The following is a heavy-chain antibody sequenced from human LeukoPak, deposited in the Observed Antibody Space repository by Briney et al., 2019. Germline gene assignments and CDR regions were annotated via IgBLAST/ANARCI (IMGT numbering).Heavy chain of an antibody. CDR3: ARGGQWELQGDDAFDI. Sequence: SVKVSCKASGGTFSSYAISWVRQAPGQGLEWMGGIIPIFGTANYAQKFQGRVTITTDESTSTAYMELSSLRSEDTAVYYCARGGQWELQGDDAFDIWGQGTMVTVSS. CDR2: IIPIFGTA. CDR1: GGTFSSYA. V-gene: IGHV1-69*05. D-gene: IGHD1-26*01. J-gene: IGHJ3*02.